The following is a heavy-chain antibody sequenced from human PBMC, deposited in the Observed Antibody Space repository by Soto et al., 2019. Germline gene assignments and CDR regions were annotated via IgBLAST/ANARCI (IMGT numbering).Heavy chain of an antibody. J-gene: IGHJ6*02. CDR2: VNPSSGGT. CDR3: AREGSAEYGSYGVDV. CDR1: GFTDYY. V-gene: IGHV1-2*02. D-gene: IGHD4-17*01. Sequence: ASVKVSCKASGFTDYYIHWVRQAPGQGLEWLGWVNPSSGGTNYAQKFQGRVAMTRDTFISTAYMELSRLQSDDTAVYYCAREGSAEYGSYGVDVWGQGTTVTVSS.